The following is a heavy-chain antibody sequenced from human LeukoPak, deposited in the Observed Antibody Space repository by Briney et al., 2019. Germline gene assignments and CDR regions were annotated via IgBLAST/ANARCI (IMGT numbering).Heavy chain of an antibody. CDR1: GGSISGYY. Sequence: SETLSLTCTVSGGSISGYYWSWIRQPPGKGLEWIGYISYSGSTNYNPSLKSRVTISVDTSNNQFSLKLTSVTAVDTAVYYCASQGGSYAYVFDIWGQGTMVTVSS. CDR3: ASQGGSYAYVFDI. D-gene: IGHD1-26*01. J-gene: IGHJ3*02. V-gene: IGHV4-59*01. CDR2: ISYSGST.